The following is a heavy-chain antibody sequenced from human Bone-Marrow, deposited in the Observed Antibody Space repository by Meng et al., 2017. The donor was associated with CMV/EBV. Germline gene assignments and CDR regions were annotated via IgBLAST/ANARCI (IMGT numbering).Heavy chain of an antibody. J-gene: IGHJ4*02. CDR3: ARIRLEEEVGSY. Sequence: ASVKVSCKASGYTFTGYYMHWVRQAPGQGLEWMGWINPNSGGTNYAQKFQGRVTMTRDTSISTAYMELSRLRSDDTAVYYCARIRLEEEVGSYWGQGTRVTGSS. CDR2: INPNSGGT. D-gene: IGHD1-1*01. V-gene: IGHV1-2*02. CDR1: GYTFTGYY.